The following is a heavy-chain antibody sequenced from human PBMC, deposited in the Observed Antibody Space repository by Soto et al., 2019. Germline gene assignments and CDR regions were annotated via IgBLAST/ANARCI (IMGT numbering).Heavy chain of an antibody. CDR3: AKARGTIVVTDAYDI. V-gene: IGHV3-9*01. Sequence: PGGSLRLSCGGSGFSFDDYTMHWVRQAPGKGPEWVASLSWNSGFSGYADSVKGRFTISRDNAQSSVHLQMNNLRTEDTALYYCAKARGTIVVTDAYDIWGQGTMVTV. J-gene: IGHJ3*02. CDR2: LSWNSGFS. CDR1: GFSFDDYT. D-gene: IGHD3-22*01.